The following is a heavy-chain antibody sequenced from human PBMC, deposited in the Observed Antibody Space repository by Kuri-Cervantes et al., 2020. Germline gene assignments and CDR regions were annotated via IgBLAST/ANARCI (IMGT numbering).Heavy chain of an antibody. D-gene: IGHD6-13*01. Sequence: GSLRLSCAVYGGSFSGYYWSWIRQPPDKGLEWIGEINHRGSTNYNSSLKSRVTISVDTSKNQFSLKLSSVTAADTAVYYCARGGSSWYLDFDYWGQGTLVTVSS. J-gene: IGHJ4*02. CDR3: ARGGSSWYLDFDY. V-gene: IGHV4-34*01. CDR2: INHRGST. CDR1: GGSFSGYY.